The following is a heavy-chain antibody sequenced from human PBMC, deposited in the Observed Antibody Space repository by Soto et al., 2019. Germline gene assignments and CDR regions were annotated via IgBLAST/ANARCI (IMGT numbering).Heavy chain of an antibody. Sequence: GASVKVSCKVSGYTLTELSMHWVRQAPGKGLEWMGGFDPEDGETIYAQKFQGRVTMTEDTSTDTAYMELSSLRSEDTAVYYCATTFYDSSGYSPFDYWGQGTLVTVS. CDR3: ATTFYDSSGYSPFDY. CDR2: FDPEDGET. CDR1: GYTLTELS. D-gene: IGHD3-22*01. J-gene: IGHJ4*02. V-gene: IGHV1-24*01.